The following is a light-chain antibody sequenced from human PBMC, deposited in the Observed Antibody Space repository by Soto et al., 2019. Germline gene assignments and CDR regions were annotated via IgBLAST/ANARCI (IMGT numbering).Light chain of an antibody. CDR3: QQRYSTPIT. J-gene: IGKJ5*01. Sequence: DIQMTQSPSSLSASVGDIVTITCRASQSISSYLNWYQQKPGKAPKLLIYAASSLQSGVPSRFSGSGSGTDFNLTISSLQTEDFATYECQQRYSTPITFGQGTRLDIK. V-gene: IGKV1-39*01. CDR1: QSISSY. CDR2: AAS.